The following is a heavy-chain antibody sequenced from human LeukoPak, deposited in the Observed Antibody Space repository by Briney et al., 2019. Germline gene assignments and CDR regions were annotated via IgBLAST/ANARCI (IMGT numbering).Heavy chain of an antibody. CDR3: VRQRGSSGTINHFDP. Sequence: GESLKISCETSGYSFTTYWIGWERQMPGTGLEWVGAIYPDDSDSRYSPSFQGQVVTSADRSIRTAYLQWNSLKTSDTAMYYCVRQRGSSGTINHFDPWGQGTLVTVSS. V-gene: IGHV5-51*01. D-gene: IGHD3-10*01. CDR1: GYSFTTYW. CDR2: IYPDDSDS. J-gene: IGHJ5*02.